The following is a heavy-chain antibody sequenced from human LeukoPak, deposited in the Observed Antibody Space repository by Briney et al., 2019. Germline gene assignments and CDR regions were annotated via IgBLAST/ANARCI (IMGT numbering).Heavy chain of an antibody. CDR1: GFTFSDYS. CDR2: IIKSGSHI. Sequence: GGSLRLSCAASGFTFSDYSMNWVRQAPGKGLEWVSAIIKSGSHIYYADSVKGRFTISRDNANNSLSLQMTGLRAEDTAVYYCARGRGGDNSNWFDPWGPGTLVTVSS. J-gene: IGHJ5*02. V-gene: IGHV3-21*01. D-gene: IGHD1-20*01. CDR3: ARGRGGDNSNWFDP.